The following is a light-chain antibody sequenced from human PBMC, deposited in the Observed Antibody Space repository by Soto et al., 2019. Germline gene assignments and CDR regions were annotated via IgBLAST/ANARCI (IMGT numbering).Light chain of an antibody. V-gene: IGKV1-5*01. J-gene: IGKJ5*01. CDR3: QQYHRSSIT. CDR2: DAS. Sequence: DIQVTQSPSTLSASVGDRVTITCRASESLNNYLAWYQQKPGKAPNLLIYDASTLERGVPSRFSGTGSGTEFTLTISSLQPDDFATYYCQQYHRSSITFGQGTRLEIK. CDR1: ESLNNY.